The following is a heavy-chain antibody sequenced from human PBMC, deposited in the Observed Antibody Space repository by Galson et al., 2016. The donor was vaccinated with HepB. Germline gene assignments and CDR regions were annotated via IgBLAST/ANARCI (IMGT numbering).Heavy chain of an antibody. V-gene: IGHV3-7*01. D-gene: IGHD3-10*01. CDR1: GFSFSNSW. Sequence: SLRLSCAVSGFSFSNSWMTWVRQTPEKGLEWVADINADGSWRAYMDSVEGRFTISRDNVNNLLYLQMSGLRVEDTALYFCARDPAFGALDYWGQGALVTVSS. CDR2: INADGSWR. CDR3: ARDPAFGALDY. J-gene: IGHJ4*02.